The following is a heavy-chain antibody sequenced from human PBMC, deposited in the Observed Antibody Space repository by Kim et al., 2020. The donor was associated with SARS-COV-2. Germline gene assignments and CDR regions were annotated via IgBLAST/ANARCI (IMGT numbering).Heavy chain of an antibody. V-gene: IGHV3-21*01. CDR2: ISSSSSYI. Sequence: GGSLRLSCAASGFTFSSYRMNWVRQAPGKGLEWVSSISSSSSYIYYADSVKGRFTISRDNAKNSLYLQMNSLRAEDTAVYYCARAALGYCSGGSCYYYGMDVWGQGTTVTVSS. J-gene: IGHJ6*02. D-gene: IGHD2-15*01. CDR3: ARAALGYCSGGSCYYYGMDV. CDR1: GFTFSSYR.